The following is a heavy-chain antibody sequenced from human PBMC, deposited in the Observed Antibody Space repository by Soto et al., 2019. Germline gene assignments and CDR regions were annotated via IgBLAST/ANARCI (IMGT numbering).Heavy chain of an antibody. Sequence: QVQLVQSGAEVKKPGASVKVSCKASGYTFTSYGISWVRQAPGQGLEWMGWISAYNGNTNYAQKLQGRVTMTTDTSTSTAYMELRSLRSDDTAVYYCARDHDFWSGYYPGGYYCGMDVWGQGTTVTVSS. CDR2: ISAYNGNT. CDR1: GYTFTSYG. D-gene: IGHD3-3*01. V-gene: IGHV1-18*01. CDR3: ARDHDFWSGYYPGGYYCGMDV. J-gene: IGHJ6*02.